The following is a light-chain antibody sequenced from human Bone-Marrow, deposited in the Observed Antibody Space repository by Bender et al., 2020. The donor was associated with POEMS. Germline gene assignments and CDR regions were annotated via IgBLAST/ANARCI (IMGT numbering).Light chain of an antibody. Sequence: QTALTQPASVSGSPGQSITISCIGASSDIGYSDHVSWYQQRPGKAPELIIYDVSLRPSGVSNRFAGSKSGNTASLTISGLQAEDEADYYCASYRLISKWAFGRGTKVTVL. CDR1: SSDIGYSDH. CDR3: ASYRLISKWA. CDR2: DVS. V-gene: IGLV2-14*03. J-gene: IGLJ3*02.